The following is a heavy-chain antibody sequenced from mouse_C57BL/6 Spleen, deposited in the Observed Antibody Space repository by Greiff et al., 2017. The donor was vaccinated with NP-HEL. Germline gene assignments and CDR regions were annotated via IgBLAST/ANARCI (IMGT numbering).Heavy chain of an antibody. J-gene: IGHJ4*01. Sequence: VQLQQPGAELVKPGASVKMSCKASGYTFTSYWITWVKQRPGQGLEWIGGIYPGSGSTNYNEKFKSKATLTVDTSSSTAYMQLSSLTSEDSAVYYCARYYGSSYAMDYWGQGTSVTVSS. V-gene: IGHV1-55*01. CDR1: GYTFTSYW. D-gene: IGHD1-1*01. CDR2: IYPGSGST. CDR3: ARYYGSSYAMDY.